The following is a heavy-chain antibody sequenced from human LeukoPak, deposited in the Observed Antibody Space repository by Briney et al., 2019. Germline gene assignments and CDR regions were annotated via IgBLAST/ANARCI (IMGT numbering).Heavy chain of an antibody. CDR3: TRAGYSSGFDS. Sequence: GGSLRLSCAASGFTFSSYWMQWVRQAPGKGLVWVSRIDGDGSSTNYADSVKGRFTISRDNAKNTLYLQMNSLIAEDTAVYFCTRAGYSSGFDSWGQGTLVTVSS. D-gene: IGHD6-19*01. V-gene: IGHV3-74*01. CDR1: GFTFSSYW. J-gene: IGHJ5*01. CDR2: IDGDGSST.